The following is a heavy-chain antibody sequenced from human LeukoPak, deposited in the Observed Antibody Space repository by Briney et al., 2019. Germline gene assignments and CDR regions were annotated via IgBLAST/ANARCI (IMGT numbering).Heavy chain of an antibody. Sequence: GGPLTLPCAASGFTFGSYGMSWVRQAPGRGLEWVSFISPSGDRTSNADSVEGRFTISRDNPRDTLYLQMNSLRDEDTAGYYCAIMHGYYDGSGYWVQWGQGTLVTVSS. CDR1: GFTFGSYG. V-gene: IGHV3-23*01. J-gene: IGHJ4*02. CDR2: ISPSGDRT. D-gene: IGHD3-22*01. CDR3: AIMHGYYDGSGYWVQ.